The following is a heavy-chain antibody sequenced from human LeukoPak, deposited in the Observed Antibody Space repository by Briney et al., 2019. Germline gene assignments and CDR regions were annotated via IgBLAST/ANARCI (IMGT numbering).Heavy chain of an antibody. V-gene: IGHV4-30-4*01. D-gene: IGHD3-10*01. J-gene: IGHJ4*02. Sequence: SETLSLTCTVSGGSISSGDYYWSWIRQPPGKGLEWIGYIYYSGSTYYNPSLKSRVTISVDTSKNQFSLKLSSVTAADTAVYCCARASLLWFGELLPLDYWGQGTLVTVSS. CDR3: ARASLLWFGELLPLDY. CDR1: GGSISSGDYY. CDR2: IYYSGST.